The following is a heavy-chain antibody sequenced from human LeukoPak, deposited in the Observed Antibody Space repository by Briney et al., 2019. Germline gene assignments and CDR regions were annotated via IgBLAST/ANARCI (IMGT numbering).Heavy chain of an antibody. V-gene: IGHV3-21*01. CDR2: ISSSSYI. J-gene: IGHJ3*02. CDR3: ARADSSGRTADAFDI. D-gene: IGHD3-22*01. CDR1: GFTFSSYS. Sequence: GGSLTLSCAASGFTFSSYSMNWVCQAPGKGLEWVSSISSSSYIYYADSVKGRFTISRDNAKNSLYLQMNSLRAEDTAVYYCARADSSGRTADAFDIWGQGTMVTVSS.